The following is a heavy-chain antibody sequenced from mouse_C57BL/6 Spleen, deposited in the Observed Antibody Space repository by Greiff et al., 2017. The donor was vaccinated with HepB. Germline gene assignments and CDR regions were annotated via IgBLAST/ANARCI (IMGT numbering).Heavy chain of an antibody. D-gene: IGHD4-1*02. CDR2: IDPEDGES. Sequence: EVQLQQSGAELVKPGASVKLSCTASGFNIKDYYMHWVKQRTEQGLEWIGRIDPEDGESKYAPKCQGKATITADTSSNTAYLELSSLTSEDTAVYYCAFNWDRAMDYWGQGTSVTVSS. CDR1: GFNIKDYY. CDR3: AFNWDRAMDY. J-gene: IGHJ4*01. V-gene: IGHV14-2*01.